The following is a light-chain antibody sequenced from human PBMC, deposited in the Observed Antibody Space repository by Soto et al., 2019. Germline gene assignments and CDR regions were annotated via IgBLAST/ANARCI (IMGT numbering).Light chain of an antibody. Sequence: DIQMTQSPTSLSASVGDRVTITCRASQDIRNFVAWYQQKSGKAPKLLIYAASTLQSAVPSRFSGSGSGTDFTITINSLQHDDVATYSCQKYSSVPVFGPGTKVEIK. J-gene: IGKJ3*01. CDR1: QDIRNF. CDR2: AAS. CDR3: QKYSSVPV. V-gene: IGKV1-27*01.